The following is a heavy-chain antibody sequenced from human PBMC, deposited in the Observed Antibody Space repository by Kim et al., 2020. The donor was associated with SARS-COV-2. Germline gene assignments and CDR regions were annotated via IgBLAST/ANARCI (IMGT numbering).Heavy chain of an antibody. Sequence: GGSLRLSCAASGFTFSSYAMHWVRQAPGKGLEWVAVISYDGSNKYYADSVKGRFTISRDNSKNTLYLQMNSLRAEDTAVYYCARDEVAAAWGPGGTTSLGDYWGQGTLVTVSS. D-gene: IGHD6-13*01. CDR3: ARDEVAAAWGPGGTTSLGDY. CDR1: GFTFSSYA. J-gene: IGHJ4*02. V-gene: IGHV3-30-3*01. CDR2: ISYDGSNK.